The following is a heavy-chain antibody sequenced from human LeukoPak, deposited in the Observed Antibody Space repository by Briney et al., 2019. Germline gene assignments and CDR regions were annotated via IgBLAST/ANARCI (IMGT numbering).Heavy chain of an antibody. CDR1: GGFISSGGYY. Sequence: PSQTLSLTCTVSGGFISSGGYYWSWIRQHPGKGLEWIGYIYYSGSTYYNPSLKSRVTISVDTSKNQFSLKLSSVTAADTAVYYCARANPPDYVWGSYRYLYFDYWGQGTLVTVSS. CDR3: ARANPPDYVWGSYRYLYFDY. V-gene: IGHV4-31*03. D-gene: IGHD3-16*02. CDR2: IYYSGST. J-gene: IGHJ4*02.